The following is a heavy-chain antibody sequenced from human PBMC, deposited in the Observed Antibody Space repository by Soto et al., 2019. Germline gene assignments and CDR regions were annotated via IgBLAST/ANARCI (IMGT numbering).Heavy chain of an antibody. CDR1: GYTFSGYY. D-gene: IGHD5-12*01. CDR2: INPKSGGT. V-gene: IGHV1-2*02. Sequence: ASVKVSCKATGYTFSGYYMHWVRQAPGQGLEWMGWINPKSGGTYYLQKFQGRVTMTRDTSISSAYMELSRLSFDDTATYYCARGNSGDDDEFDYWGQGTPVTVSS. CDR3: ARGNSGDDDEFDY. J-gene: IGHJ4*02.